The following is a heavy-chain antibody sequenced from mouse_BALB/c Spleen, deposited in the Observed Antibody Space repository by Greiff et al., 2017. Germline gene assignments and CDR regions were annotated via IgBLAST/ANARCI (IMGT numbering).Heavy chain of an antibody. CDR2: ISDGGSYT. V-gene: IGHV5-4*02. Sequence: VQVVESGGGLVKPGGSLKLSCAASGFTFSDYYMYWVRQTPEKRLEWVATISDGGSYTYYPDSVKGRFTISRDNAKNNLYLQMSSLKSEDTAMYYCARDSYGSPDYWGQGTSVTVSS. CDR1: GFTFSDYY. CDR3: ARDSYGSPDY. J-gene: IGHJ4*01. D-gene: IGHD1-1*01.